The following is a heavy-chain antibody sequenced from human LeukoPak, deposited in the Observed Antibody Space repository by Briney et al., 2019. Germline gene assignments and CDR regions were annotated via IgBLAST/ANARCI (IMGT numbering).Heavy chain of an antibody. D-gene: IGHD3-3*01. CDR3: ARGMYIGYYDFWSGYYTQVGDAFDI. V-gene: IGHV3-23*01. CDR2: ISDSGGRT. CDR1: GFTFSSYA. J-gene: IGHJ3*02. Sequence: GGSLRLSCAASGFTFSSYAMTWVRQAPGKGLEWVSSISDSGGRTYYADSVKGRCTISRDNSKNTLYLQMNSLRSEDTAVYYCARGMYIGYYDFWSGYYTQVGDAFDIWGQGTMVTVSS.